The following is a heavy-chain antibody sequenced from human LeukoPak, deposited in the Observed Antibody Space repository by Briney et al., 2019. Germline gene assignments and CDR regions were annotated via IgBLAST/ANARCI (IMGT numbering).Heavy chain of an antibody. CDR3: ARAFIMRVFDI. CDR2: IIPILGIA. D-gene: IGHD3-10*01. J-gene: IGHJ3*02. Sequence: GSSVKVSCKASGGTFSSYAISWVRQAPGQGLEWMGRIIPILGIANYAQKFQGRVTITADKSTSTAYMELSSLRSEDTAVYYCARAFIMRVFDIWGQGTMVTVFS. V-gene: IGHV1-69*04. CDR1: GGTFSSYA.